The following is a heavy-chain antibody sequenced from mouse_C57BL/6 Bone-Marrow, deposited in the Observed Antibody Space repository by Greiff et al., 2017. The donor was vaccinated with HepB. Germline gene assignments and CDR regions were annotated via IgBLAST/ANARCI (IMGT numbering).Heavy chain of an antibody. CDR1: GYTFTSYG. D-gene: IGHD2-5*01. CDR3: ARALYSNYVAWFAY. CDR2: IYPRSGNT. V-gene: IGHV1-81*01. J-gene: IGHJ3*01. Sequence: QVQLQQSGAELARPGASVKLSCKASGYTFTSYGISWVKQRTGQGLEWIGEIYPRSGNTYYNEKFKGKATLTADKSSSTAYMELRSLTSEDSAVYFCARALYSNYVAWFAYWGQGTLVTVSA.